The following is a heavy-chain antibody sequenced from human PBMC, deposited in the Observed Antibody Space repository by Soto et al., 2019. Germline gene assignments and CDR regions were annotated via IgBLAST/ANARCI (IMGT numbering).Heavy chain of an antibody. CDR1: GGSISSGGYY. CDR2: IDYSGST. Sequence: QVQLQESGPGLVKPSQTLSLTCTVSGGSISSGGYYWSWIRQHPGKGLEWIGYIDYSGSTYYHPSLKSRVTISVDTSKNQFSLKLSSVTAEDTAVYYCASSRVPAVLGRFDYWGQGTLVTVSS. CDR3: ASSRVPAVLGRFDY. D-gene: IGHD2-2*01. J-gene: IGHJ4*02. V-gene: IGHV4-31*03.